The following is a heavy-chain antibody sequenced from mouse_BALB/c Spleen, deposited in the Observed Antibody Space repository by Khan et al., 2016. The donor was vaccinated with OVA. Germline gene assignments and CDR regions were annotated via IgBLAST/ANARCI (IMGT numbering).Heavy chain of an antibody. CDR3: SRQPYYHYNIMVH. J-gene: IGHJ4*01. V-gene: IGHV2-6-1*01. Sequence: QVQLKESGPGLVASSQSLSITCTILGLSLMNYGVHWVRQSLGKGLEWLVVIWSDGSTIYNSAHESRHTVTNDNAKGQVFLESNSRQTDDTAKYCCSRQPYYHYNIMVHWGQGTSVTVAS. CDR1: GLSLMNYG. D-gene: IGHD2-10*01. CDR2: IWSDGST.